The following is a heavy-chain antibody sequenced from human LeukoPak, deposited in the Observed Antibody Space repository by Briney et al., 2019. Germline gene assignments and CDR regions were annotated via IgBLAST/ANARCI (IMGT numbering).Heavy chain of an antibody. CDR2: NSPYNGNT. V-gene: IGHV1-18*01. J-gene: IGHJ4*02. D-gene: IGHD2-8*01. Sequence: ASVKVSCKTSGYTFTNYGISWVRQAPGQGLEWMGWNSPYNGNTIYAQKLQGRVTVTTDTSTSTAYMELRSLRSDDTAVYYCTRTVLDCKNGVCYDYWGQGTLVTVSS. CDR3: TRTVLDCKNGVCYDY. CDR1: GYTFTNYG.